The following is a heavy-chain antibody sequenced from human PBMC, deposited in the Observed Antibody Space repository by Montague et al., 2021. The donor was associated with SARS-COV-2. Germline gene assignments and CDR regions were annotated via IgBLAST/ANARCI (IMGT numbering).Heavy chain of an antibody. Sequence: SETLSLTCTVSGRSISTDHYWGWIRQPPGKGLEWIGSIHHSGNTYYNPSLKSRLTISIDTSKNQFSLKLTSSTAADTAVYYCASQVAYLDYFDPWGQGTLVTVSS. J-gene: IGHJ5*02. V-gene: IGHV4-38-2*02. CDR1: GRSISTDHY. CDR2: IHHSGNT. CDR3: ASQVAYLDYFDP. D-gene: IGHD4-11*01.